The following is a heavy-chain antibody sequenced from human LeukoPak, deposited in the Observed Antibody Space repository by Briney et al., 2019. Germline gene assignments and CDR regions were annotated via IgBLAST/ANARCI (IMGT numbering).Heavy chain of an antibody. V-gene: IGHV1-69*04. CDR2: IIPILGIA. CDR1: GGTFSSYA. J-gene: IGHJ6*03. CDR3: ARGDCSSTSCYYYYVDV. Sequence: SVKVSCKASGGTFSSYAISWVRQAPGQGLEWMGRIIPILGIANYAQKFQGRVTITADKSTSTAYMELSSLRSEDTAVYYCARGDCSSTSCYYYYVDVWGKGTTVTVSS. D-gene: IGHD2-2*01.